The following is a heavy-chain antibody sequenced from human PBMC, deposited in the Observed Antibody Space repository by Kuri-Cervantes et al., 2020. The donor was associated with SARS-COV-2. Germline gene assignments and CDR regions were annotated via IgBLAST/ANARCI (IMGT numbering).Heavy chain of an antibody. Sequence: GESLKISCAASGFTFSSYWMNWVRQAPGKGLEWVSSISSSSSYIYYADSVKGRFTISRDNAKNSLYLQMNSLKAEDTAVYYCARGVGYGDYTFDYWGQGTLVTVSS. D-gene: IGHD4-17*01. CDR2: ISSSSSYI. CDR3: ARGVGYGDYTFDY. CDR1: GFTFSSYW. J-gene: IGHJ4*02. V-gene: IGHV3-21*01.